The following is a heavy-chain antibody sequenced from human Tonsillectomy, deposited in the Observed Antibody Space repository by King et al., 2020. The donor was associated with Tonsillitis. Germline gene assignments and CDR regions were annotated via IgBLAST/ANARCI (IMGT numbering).Heavy chain of an antibody. CDR3: ATAPMLAAADY. Sequence: QLQESGPGLVKPSETLSLTCTVSGGSISSGSYYWGWIRQSPGKGLEWIGSIYYSGSTYYNPSLKSRVTISADTSKNQFSLKLSSVTAADTAVYYCATAPMLAAADYGGQGTLVTVSS. V-gene: IGHV4-39*01. D-gene: IGHD6-13*01. J-gene: IGHJ4*02. CDR2: IYYSGST. CDR1: GGSISSGSYY.